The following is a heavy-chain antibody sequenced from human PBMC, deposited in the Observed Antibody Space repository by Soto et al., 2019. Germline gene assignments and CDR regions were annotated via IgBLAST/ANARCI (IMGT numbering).Heavy chain of an antibody. J-gene: IGHJ6*02. CDR1: GFTFSSYW. CDR3: ARDGRDFWSGYLEMYYYYYGMDV. CDR2: IKQDGSEK. V-gene: IGHV3-7*03. Sequence: LRLSCAASGFTFSSYWMSWVRQAPGKGLEWVANIKQDGSEKYYVDSVKGRFTISRDNAKNSLYLQMNSLRAEDTAVYYCARDGRDFWSGYLEMYYYYYGMDVWGQGTTVTVS. D-gene: IGHD3-3*01.